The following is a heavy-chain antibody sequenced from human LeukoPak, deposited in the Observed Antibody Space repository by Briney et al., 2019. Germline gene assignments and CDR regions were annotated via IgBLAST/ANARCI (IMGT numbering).Heavy chain of an antibody. Sequence: GGSLRLSCAASGLTVSRNYMSWVRQAPGKGLEWVSVIYSGGDTYYADSVKGRFTISRDNSKNTLYLQMKSLRAEDTAVYYCARDTSGTLQTFDYWGQGTLVTVSS. CDR2: IYSGGDT. J-gene: IGHJ4*02. CDR1: GLTVSRNY. V-gene: IGHV3-66*01. D-gene: IGHD1-1*01. CDR3: ARDTSGTLQTFDY.